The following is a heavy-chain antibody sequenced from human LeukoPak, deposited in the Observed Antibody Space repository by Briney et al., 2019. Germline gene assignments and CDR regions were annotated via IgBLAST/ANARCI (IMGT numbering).Heavy chain of an antibody. CDR2: ISGSGVDT. CDR3: AKLAGATS. CDR1: GFTFSSYV. D-gene: IGHD1-1*01. J-gene: IGHJ5*02. V-gene: IGHV3-23*01. Sequence: GGSLRLSCAASGFTFSSYVMTWVRQAPGKGLEWVSGISGSGVDTFYGDSVKGRFTISRGNSKNILYLQLNSLRAEDTAVYYCAKLAGATSWGQGTLVTVSS.